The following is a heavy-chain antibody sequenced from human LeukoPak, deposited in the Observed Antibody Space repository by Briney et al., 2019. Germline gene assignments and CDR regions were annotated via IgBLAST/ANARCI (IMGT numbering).Heavy chain of an antibody. CDR3: ARPGGYSYGPFDY. D-gene: IGHD5-18*01. J-gene: IGHJ4*02. CDR1: GXSISSSSYY. CDR2: IYYSGST. Sequence: SETLSLTCTVSGXSISSSSYYWGWIRQPPGKGLEWIGSIYYSGSTYYNPSLKSRVTISVDTSKNQFSLKLSSVTAADTAVYYCARPGGYSYGPFDYWGQGTLVTVSS. V-gene: IGHV4-39*01.